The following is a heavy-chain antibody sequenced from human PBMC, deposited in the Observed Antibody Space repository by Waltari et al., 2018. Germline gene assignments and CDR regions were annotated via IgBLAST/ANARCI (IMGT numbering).Heavy chain of an antibody. CDR1: GGSISRRRYF. V-gene: IGHV4-31*01. D-gene: IGHD3-22*01. J-gene: IGHJ4*02. CDR3: AGVNDYDSSGYLDY. Sequence: QVHLHESGPGLVKPSQTLSLTCTVSGGSISRRRYFWNWIRPHPGKGLEWIWYIYYSRSTYYNPSLKSLVTISVDTCKNQFSLKLSCVTAADTAVYYCAGVNDYDSSGYLDYWGQGTLVTVSS. CDR2: IYYSRST.